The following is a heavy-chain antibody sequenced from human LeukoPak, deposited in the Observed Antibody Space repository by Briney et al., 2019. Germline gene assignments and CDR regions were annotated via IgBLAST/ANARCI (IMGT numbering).Heavy chain of an antibody. CDR1: GFTFSSYA. J-gene: IGHJ5*02. CDR3: AREDYSLYRWFDP. D-gene: IGHD4-11*01. V-gene: IGHV3-30*04. CDR2: ISYDGSNK. Sequence: PGGSLRLSCAASGFTFSSYAMHWVRQAPGKGLEWVAVISYDGSNKYYADSVKGRFTISRDDSKNTLYLQMNSLRAEDTAVYYCAREDYSLYRWFDPWGQGTLVTVSS.